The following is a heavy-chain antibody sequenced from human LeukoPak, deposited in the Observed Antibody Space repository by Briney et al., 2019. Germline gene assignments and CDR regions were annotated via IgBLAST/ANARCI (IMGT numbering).Heavy chain of an antibody. D-gene: IGHD3-22*01. CDR3: ARDGRYYYDSSGYYLDC. Sequence: GGSLRLSCAASGFTFSSYSMNWVRQAPGKGLEWVSYISSSSSTIYYADSVKGRFTISRDNAKNSLYLQMNSLRAEDTAVYYCARDGRYYYDSSGYYLDCWGQGTLVTVSS. CDR1: GFTFSSYS. J-gene: IGHJ4*02. V-gene: IGHV3-48*01. CDR2: ISSSSSTI.